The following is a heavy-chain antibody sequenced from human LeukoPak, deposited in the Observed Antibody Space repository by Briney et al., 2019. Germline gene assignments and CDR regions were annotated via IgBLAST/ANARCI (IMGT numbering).Heavy chain of an antibody. CDR1: GGTFNSYT. V-gene: IGHV1-69*02. CDR2: IIPILGVA. CDR3: ARGPRDVVIKELVDY. Sequence: SVKVSCKASGGTFNSYTFRWVRQAPGQGLQWMGRIIPILGVANYAQEFQGRVTITADKSTSTVYMELSSLRFEDTAVYYCARGPRDVVIKELVDYWGQGTLVTVSS. J-gene: IGHJ4*02. D-gene: IGHD3-22*01.